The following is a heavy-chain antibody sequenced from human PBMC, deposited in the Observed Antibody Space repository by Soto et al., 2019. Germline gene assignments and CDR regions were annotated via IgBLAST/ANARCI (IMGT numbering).Heavy chain of an antibody. CDR2: IYYSGST. D-gene: IGHD5-12*01. CDR3: ARKDSGYADYMDV. Sequence: QVQLQESGPGLVKPSQTLSLTCTVSGGSISSGGYYWSWIRQHPGKGLEWIGYIYYSGSTYYNPSLKSRVTRSVDTSENQFSLRLSSVTAADTAVYYCARKDSGYADYMDVCGKGTTVTVSS. V-gene: IGHV4-31*03. J-gene: IGHJ6*03. CDR1: GGSISSGGYY.